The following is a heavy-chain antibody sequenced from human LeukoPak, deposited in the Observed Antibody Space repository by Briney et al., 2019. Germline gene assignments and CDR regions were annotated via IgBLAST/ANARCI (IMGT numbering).Heavy chain of an antibody. D-gene: IGHD3-22*01. Sequence: SETLSLTCTVSGDSVSDYYWSWIRQPPGKGLEWIGEINHSGSTNYNPSLKSRVTISVDTSKNQFSLKLSSVTAADTAVYYCARDRYYYDSSGYYLFDYWGQGTLVTVSS. V-gene: IGHV4-34*01. J-gene: IGHJ4*02. CDR1: GDSVSDYY. CDR2: INHSGST. CDR3: ARDRYYYDSSGYYLFDY.